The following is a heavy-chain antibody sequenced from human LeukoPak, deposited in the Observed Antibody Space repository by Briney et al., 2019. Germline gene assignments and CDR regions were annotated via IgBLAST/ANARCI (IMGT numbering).Heavy chain of an antibody. CDR1: GFTFSSYA. V-gene: IGHV3-23*01. Sequence: GGSLRPSCAASGFTFSSYAMSWVRQAPGKGLEWVSAISGSGGSTYYADSVKGRFTISRDNSKNTLYLQMNSLRAEDTAVYYCAKMRQWLVHFDYWGQGTLVTVSS. J-gene: IGHJ4*02. CDR3: AKMRQWLVHFDY. D-gene: IGHD6-19*01. CDR2: ISGSGGST.